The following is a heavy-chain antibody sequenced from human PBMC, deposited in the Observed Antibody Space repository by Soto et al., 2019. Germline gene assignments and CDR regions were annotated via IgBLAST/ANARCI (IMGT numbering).Heavy chain of an antibody. CDR2: ISYDGSNK. Sequence: PGDSLRLSCATSGFTFSSYAMHWVSQAPGKGLEWVAVISYDGSNKYYADSVKGRFTISRDNSKNTLYLQMNSLRAEDTAVYYCARDGLGYCISTSCYIQYYFDYWGQGT. D-gene: IGHD2-2*02. CDR3: ARDGLGYCISTSCYIQYYFDY. CDR1: GFTFSSYA. J-gene: IGHJ4*02. V-gene: IGHV3-30-3*01.